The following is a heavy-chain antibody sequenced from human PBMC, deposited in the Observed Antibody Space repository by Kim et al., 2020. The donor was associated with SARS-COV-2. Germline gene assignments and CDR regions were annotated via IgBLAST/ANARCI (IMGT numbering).Heavy chain of an antibody. Sequence: YSQNLQGRVTITRATSASTAYMALSSLTANDTDVYYCARECSGRYNCLDPWGQGTLVTVSS. V-gene: IGHV1-3*01. D-gene: IGHD3-10*01. CDR3: ARECSGRYNCLDP. J-gene: IGHJ5*02.